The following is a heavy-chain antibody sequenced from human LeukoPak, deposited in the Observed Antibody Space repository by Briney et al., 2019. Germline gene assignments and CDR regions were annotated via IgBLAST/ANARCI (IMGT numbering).Heavy chain of an antibody. Sequence: GESLKISCKASGYSFTTCWIGWVRQMPGKGLEWMGIIYPGDSDTRYSPPFQGQVTISADKSISTAYLQWSSLKASDTAMYYCARHRYSSGWYEDIWGQGTMVTVSS. CDR1: GYSFTTCW. V-gene: IGHV5-51*01. J-gene: IGHJ3*02. D-gene: IGHD6-19*01. CDR2: IYPGDSDT. CDR3: ARHRYSSGWYEDI.